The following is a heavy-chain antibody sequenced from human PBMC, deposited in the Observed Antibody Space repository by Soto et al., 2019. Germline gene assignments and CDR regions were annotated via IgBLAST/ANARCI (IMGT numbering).Heavy chain of an antibody. J-gene: IGHJ5*01. CDR2: ITSRTDST. D-gene: IGHD3-10*01. V-gene: IGHV3-23*01. CDR1: GFTFSNYA. CDR3: AKDRPNYSSSGGAYYKAGGDS. Sequence: EVQLLESGGGLVQPGGSLRLSCAASGFTFSNYAMSWVRQAPGKGLEWVSSITSRTDSTYYADSVKGRFTISRDNSKNTLYLPMNSLRGEDTALYYCAKDRPNYSSSGGAYYKAGGDSWGQGTLVTVSS.